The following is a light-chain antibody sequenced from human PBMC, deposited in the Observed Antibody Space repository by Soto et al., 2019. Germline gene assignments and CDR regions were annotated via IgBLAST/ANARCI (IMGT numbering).Light chain of an antibody. J-gene: IGKJ3*01. CDR3: QQYGGSPLT. Sequence: EIVLTQSPGTLSLSPGERATLSCRASQSVSSSSLAWYQQKPGQAPRLLIYAASTRATGIPDRFSGSGSGTDFTLTISRLEAEDFAVYYCQQYGGSPLTFGPGTKVEIK. V-gene: IGKV3-20*01. CDR1: QSVSSSS. CDR2: AAS.